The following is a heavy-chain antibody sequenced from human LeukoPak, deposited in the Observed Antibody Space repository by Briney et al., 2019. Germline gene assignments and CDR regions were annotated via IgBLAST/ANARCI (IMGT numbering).Heavy chain of an antibody. CDR1: GFTFSTYW. Sequence: GGSLRLSCAASGFTFSTYWMQWVRQAPGKGLVWVSDINTDGSSTRYADSVKGRFTISRDNAKNTLYLQMNSLRAEDTAVYYCARDHSSWELPSDYWGQGTRVTVSS. CDR3: ARDHSSWELPSDY. D-gene: IGHD4-23*01. CDR2: INTDGSST. V-gene: IGHV3-74*01. J-gene: IGHJ4*02.